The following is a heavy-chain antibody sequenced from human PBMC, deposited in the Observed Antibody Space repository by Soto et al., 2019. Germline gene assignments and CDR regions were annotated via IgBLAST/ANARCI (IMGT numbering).Heavy chain of an antibody. V-gene: IGHV1-69*06. CDR1: GGTFSNYV. Sequence: QEQLVQSRAEVKKPGSSVKVSCKASGGTFSNYVVNWVRQAPGQGLEWMGRIIPISGAANYAQKFQGRVTITADKSTSTSYMEPSSLRSEDTAVYYCARDMTRTVVPYFDFWGQGTLVTVSS. CDR3: ARDMTRTVVPYFDF. D-gene: IGHD1-7*01. CDR2: IIPISGAA. J-gene: IGHJ4*02.